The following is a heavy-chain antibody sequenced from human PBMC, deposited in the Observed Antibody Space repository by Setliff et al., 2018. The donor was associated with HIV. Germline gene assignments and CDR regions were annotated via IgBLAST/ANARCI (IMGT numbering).Heavy chain of an antibody. Sequence: SETLSLTCTVSGGSISSGDFSWSWVRQLPGEGLEWIGYILYSGNSYYKTSLKSRVTISLHTPENQFSLKLSSVTAADTAVYYCARVPLGERAFDIWGQGTMVTVSS. J-gene: IGHJ3*02. CDR2: ILYSGNS. CDR1: GGSISSGDFS. D-gene: IGHD3-16*01. V-gene: IGHV4-31*03. CDR3: ARVPLGERAFDI.